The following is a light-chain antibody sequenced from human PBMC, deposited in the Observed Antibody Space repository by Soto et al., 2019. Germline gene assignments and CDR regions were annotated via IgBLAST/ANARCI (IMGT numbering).Light chain of an antibody. V-gene: IGKV3-20*01. CDR2: GAS. Sequence: EIVLTQSPGTLSLSPGERATLSCRASQSITSSYLAWHQQKPGQAPRLLIYGASTRATGSPDRCSGSGSGTDFTLPISRLEREDFAVYYCQQYGSSPWPFGQGTQVEI. J-gene: IGKJ1*01. CDR3: QQYGSSPWP. CDR1: QSITSSY.